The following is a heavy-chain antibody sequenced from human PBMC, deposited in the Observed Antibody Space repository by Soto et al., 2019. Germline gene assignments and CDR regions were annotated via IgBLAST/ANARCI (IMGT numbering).Heavy chain of an antibody. Sequence: QVQLQESGPGLVKPSETLSLTCTVSGGSISSYYWSWIRQPPGKGLEWIGYIYYSGSTNYNPSLKSRVTISVDTSKNQFSLKLSSVTAADTAVYYCARGNPLHYYYMDVWGKGTTVTVSS. V-gene: IGHV4-59*01. CDR3: ARGNPLHYYYMDV. CDR2: IYYSGST. CDR1: GGSISSYY. J-gene: IGHJ6*03.